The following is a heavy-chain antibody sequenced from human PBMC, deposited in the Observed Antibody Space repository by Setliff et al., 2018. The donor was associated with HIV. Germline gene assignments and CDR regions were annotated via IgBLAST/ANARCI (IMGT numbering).Heavy chain of an antibody. CDR3: ARRGTIRYYSYYYMDV. J-gene: IGHJ6*03. CDR2: INPIGTT. CDR1: GGSFSAFS. D-gene: IGHD3-16*01. Sequence: PSETLSLTCAVYGGSFSAFSWSWIRQPPGKGLEWVGEINPIGTTYYSPSLKSRVTISVDTSKNQFSLRLSSVTAADTAVYYCARRGTIRYYSYYYMDVWGKGTTVTVSS. V-gene: IGHV4-34*01.